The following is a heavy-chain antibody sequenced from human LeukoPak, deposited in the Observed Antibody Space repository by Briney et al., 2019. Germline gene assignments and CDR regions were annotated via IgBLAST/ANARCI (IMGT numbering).Heavy chain of an antibody. D-gene: IGHD6-13*01. V-gene: IGHV4-34*01. CDR3: AMTPLASSWYGLDY. J-gene: IGHJ4*02. Sequence: SETLSLTCAVYGGSFSGYYWSWIRQPPGKGLEWIGEINHSGSTNYNPSLKSRVTISVDTSKNQFSLKLSSVTAADTAVYYCAMTPLASSWYGLDYWGQGTLVTVSS. CDR1: GGSFSGYY. CDR2: INHSGST.